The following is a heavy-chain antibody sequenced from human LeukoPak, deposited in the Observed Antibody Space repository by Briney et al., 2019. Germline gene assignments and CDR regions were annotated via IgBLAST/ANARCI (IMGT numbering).Heavy chain of an antibody. D-gene: IGHD1-26*01. CDR3: ARDGGSYYGRDAFDI. V-gene: IGHV3-30*02. CDR2: IRYDGSNK. CDR1: GFTFNNYG. J-gene: IGHJ3*02. Sequence: HPGGSLRLSCAASGFTFNNYGIHWVRQAPGKGLEWVTFIRYDGSNKYYADSVKGRFTISRDNSKNTLYLQMNRLRVEDTAVYYCARDGGSYYGRDAFDIWGQGTMVTVSS.